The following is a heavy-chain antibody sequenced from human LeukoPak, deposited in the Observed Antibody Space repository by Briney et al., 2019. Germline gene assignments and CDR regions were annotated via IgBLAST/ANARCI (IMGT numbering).Heavy chain of an antibody. CDR3: ARDRAYYYGSGSPDDY. CDR2: ISSSSSYI. CDR1: GFTFSSYS. V-gene: IGHV3-21*01. J-gene: IGHJ4*02. Sequence: GGSLRLSCAASGFTFSSYSMNWVRQAPGKGLEWVSSISSSSSYIYYADSVKGRFTISRDNAKNSLYLQMNSLRAEYTAVYYCARDRAYYYGSGSPDDYWGQGTLVTVSS. D-gene: IGHD3-10*01.